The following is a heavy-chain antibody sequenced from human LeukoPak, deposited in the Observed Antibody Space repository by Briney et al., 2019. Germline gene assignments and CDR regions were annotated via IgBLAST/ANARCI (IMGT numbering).Heavy chain of an antibody. CDR2: IKKDGSEK. V-gene: IGHV3-7*01. CDR1: GFNFGTHW. D-gene: IGHD6-13*01. CDR3: ARDGWQQLVQEWWFDP. Sequence: GRSLRLSCAASGFNFGTHWMTWVRQAPGKGLECVAIIKKDGSEKYHVDSVKGRFTISRDNAKNSLYLQMNSLRAEDTAVYYCARDGWQQLVQEWWFDPWGQGTLVTVSS. J-gene: IGHJ5*02.